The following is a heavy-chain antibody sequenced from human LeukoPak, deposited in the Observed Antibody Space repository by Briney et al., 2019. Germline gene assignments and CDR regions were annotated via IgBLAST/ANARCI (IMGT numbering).Heavy chain of an antibody. V-gene: IGHV5-51*01. D-gene: IGHD3-16*01. CDR1: GYTFSSNW. CDR2: IYPGDSDT. CDR3: ALHSALGGEWQLPHY. Sequence: GESLKISCKGSGYTFSSNWIGWVRQMPGKGLEWMAMIYPGDSDTRYSPSFQGQVTISADKSISSAYLQWSSLRASDTAIYYCALHSALGGEWQLPHYWGQGTLVTVSS. J-gene: IGHJ4*02.